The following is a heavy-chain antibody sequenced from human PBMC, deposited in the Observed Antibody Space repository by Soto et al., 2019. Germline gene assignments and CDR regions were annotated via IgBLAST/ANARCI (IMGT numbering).Heavy chain of an antibody. CDR1: GFIFEDYA. CDR3: AKGAVTSIFGYFDF. J-gene: IGHJ4*02. V-gene: IGHV3-9*01. D-gene: IGHD3-3*01. CDR2: ISWNSGNI. Sequence: EVHLVESGGGLVQPGRSLRLSCAASGFIFEDYAMHWVRQVPGKGLEWVSSISWNSGNIVYAESVKGRFTVSRDSANNSLYLQMNSLRTEDTALYYCAKGAVTSIFGYFDFCGQGSLVTVSS.